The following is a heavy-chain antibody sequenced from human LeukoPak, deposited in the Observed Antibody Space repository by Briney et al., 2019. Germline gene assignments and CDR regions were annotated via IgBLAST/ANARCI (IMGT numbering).Heavy chain of an antibody. Sequence: AASVKVSRKASGGTFSSYAISWVRQAPGQGLEWMGGIIPIFGTANYAQKFQGRVTITADESTSTAYMELSSLRSEDTAVYYCARHSGWYVFDYWGQGTLVTVSS. CDR2: IIPIFGTA. CDR1: GGTFSSYA. CDR3: ARHSGWYVFDY. V-gene: IGHV1-69*01. D-gene: IGHD6-19*01. J-gene: IGHJ4*02.